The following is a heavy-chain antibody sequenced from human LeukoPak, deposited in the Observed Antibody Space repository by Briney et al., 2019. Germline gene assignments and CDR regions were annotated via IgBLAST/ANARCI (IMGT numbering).Heavy chain of an antibody. CDR1: GGSITSYY. Sequence: SETLSLTCSVSGGSITSYYWSWIRQPPGKGLEWIGYVDYSGSTNYSPSLRSRVTISVDTSKNQFSLHLRSATAADTAVYYCARGGIRGNWADYFDYWGQGTLVTVSS. CDR3: ARGGIRGNWADYFDY. V-gene: IGHV4-59*01. D-gene: IGHD1-1*01. J-gene: IGHJ4*02. CDR2: VDYSGST.